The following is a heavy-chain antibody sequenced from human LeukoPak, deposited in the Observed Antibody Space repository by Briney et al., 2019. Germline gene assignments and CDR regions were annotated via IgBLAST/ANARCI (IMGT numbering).Heavy chain of an antibody. V-gene: IGHV3-7*01. J-gene: IGHJ4*02. CDR3: VTDQGRTTTV. D-gene: IGHD1/OR15-1a*01. CDR2: IKYDGSET. Sequence: GGSLRLSCEASGFIFSNYWMSWVRQAPGKGLEWVANIKYDGSETYYVDSVKGRFTISRDNGKNSLYVQMNSLSVEDTAVYFCVTDQGRTTTVWGQGTLVTVSS. CDR1: GFIFSNYW.